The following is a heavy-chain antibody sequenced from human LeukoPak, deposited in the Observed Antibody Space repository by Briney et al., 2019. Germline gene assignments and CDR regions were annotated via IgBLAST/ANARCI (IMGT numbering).Heavy chain of an antibody. J-gene: IGHJ5*02. V-gene: IGHV3-30*18. D-gene: IGHD6-19*01. CDR1: GFTLGHQG. CDR3: AKDRTVAGISNWFDP. CDR2: ISYDGSNK. Sequence: GGSLTLSCAASGFTLGHQGMHWVRQAPGKGLEWVAVISYDGSNKYYADSVKGRFTISRDNSKNTLYLQMNSLRAEDTAVYYCAKDRTVAGISNWFDPWGQGTLVTVSS.